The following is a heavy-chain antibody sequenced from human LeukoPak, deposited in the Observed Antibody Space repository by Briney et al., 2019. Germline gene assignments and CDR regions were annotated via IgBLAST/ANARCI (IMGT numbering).Heavy chain of an antibody. D-gene: IGHD3-22*01. J-gene: IGHJ6*02. CDR1: GGSISSSNW. CDR3: ARETYDSSGYYFYYYGMDV. V-gene: IGHV4-4*02. CDR2: IYHSGST. Sequence: PSGTLSLTCAVSGGSISSSNWWSWVRQPPGKGLEWIGEIYHSGSTNYNPSLKSRVTISVDKSKNQFSLKLSSVTAADTAVYYCARETYDSSGYYFYYYGMDVWGQGTTVTVSS.